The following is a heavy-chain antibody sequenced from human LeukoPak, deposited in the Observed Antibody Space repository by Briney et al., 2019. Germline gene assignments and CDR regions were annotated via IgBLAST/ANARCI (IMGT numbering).Heavy chain of an antibody. D-gene: IGHD3-10*01. CDR1: GASISNYY. J-gene: IGHJ6*03. CDR3: ARVTWELLTSYYYCYMDV. V-gene: IGHV4-59*01. CDR2: IFYSGRT. Sequence: PSETLSLTCTVSGASISNYYWSWIRQPPGKGLEYIGYIFYSGRTNYNPSLKSRLTISVDTSKNQFSLTLSSVTAADTAVYYCARVTWELLTSYYYCYMDVWGKGTTVTVSS.